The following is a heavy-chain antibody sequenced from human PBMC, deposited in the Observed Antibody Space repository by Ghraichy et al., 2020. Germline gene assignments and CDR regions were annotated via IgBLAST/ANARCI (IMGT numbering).Heavy chain of an antibody. Sequence: GGSLRLSCAASGFTFSDYYMSWIRQAPGKGLEWVSYISSSSSYKNYADSVKGRFTISRDNAKNSLSLQMNSLRAEDTAVYYCARGELIGPDFKLRLGYYYYCMDVWGQGTTVTVSS. CDR2: ISSSSSYK. CDR3: ARGELIGPDFKLRLGYYYYCMDV. CDR1: GFTFSDYY. D-gene: IGHD3-16*01. V-gene: IGHV3-11*06. J-gene: IGHJ6*02.